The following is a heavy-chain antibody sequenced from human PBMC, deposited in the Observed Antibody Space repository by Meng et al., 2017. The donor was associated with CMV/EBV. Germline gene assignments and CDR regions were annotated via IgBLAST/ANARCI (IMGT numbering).Heavy chain of an antibody. V-gene: IGHV3-21*01. J-gene: IGHJ6*02. CDR3: ARDLTGYSSGWYLPYYYYGIDV. Sequence: GESLKISCAASGFTFSNYSMNWVRQAPGKGLEWVSSISSISNYRYYPDPVNGRFTNSIDNDKNSLYLQMNSLRAEDTAVYYCARDLTGYSSGWYLPYYYYGIDVWGQGTTVTVSS. CDR1: GFTFSNYS. D-gene: IGHD6-19*01. CDR2: ISSISNYR.